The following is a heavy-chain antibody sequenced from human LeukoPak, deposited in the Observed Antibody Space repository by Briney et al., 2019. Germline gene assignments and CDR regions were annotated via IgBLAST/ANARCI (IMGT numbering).Heavy chain of an antibody. CDR2: IIPILGIA. CDR1: GGTFSSYA. D-gene: IGHD3-22*01. Sequence: SVKVSCKASGGTFSSYAISWVRQAPEQGLEWMGRIIPILGIANYAQKFQGRVTITADKSTSTAYMELSSLRSEDTAVYYCARDSEAYYYDSSGYYDYWGQGTLVTVSS. CDR3: ARDSEAYYYDSSGYYDY. J-gene: IGHJ4*02. V-gene: IGHV1-69*04.